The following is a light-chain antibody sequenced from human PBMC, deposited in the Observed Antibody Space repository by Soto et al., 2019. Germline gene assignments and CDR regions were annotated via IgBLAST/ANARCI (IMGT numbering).Light chain of an antibody. Sequence: DIQMTQSPSSLSASVGDRVTITCRGSQTISTYLNWYQQKPGKAPKLLIYTASNLHSGVPSRFCGSGSGTDFSLTISSLQPDDFATYYCQQADSTPRPFGPVTKVDIK. V-gene: IGKV1-39*01. CDR3: QQADSTPRP. CDR2: TAS. CDR1: QTISTY. J-gene: IGKJ3*01.